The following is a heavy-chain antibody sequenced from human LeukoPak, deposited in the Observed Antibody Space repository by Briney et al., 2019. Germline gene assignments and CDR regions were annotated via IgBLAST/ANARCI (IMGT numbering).Heavy chain of an antibody. J-gene: IGHJ4*02. V-gene: IGHV1-2*02. Sequence: ASVKVSFKASGYTFTGYFIHWVRQAPGQGLEWMGWINPDSGGTNYAQKFQGRVTMTRDTSISTAYMELSRLRSDDTAIYYCARDYASLGSGDFDYWGQGTLVTVSS. CDR3: ARDYASLGSGDFDY. D-gene: IGHD3-10*01. CDR2: INPDSGGT. CDR1: GYTFTGYF.